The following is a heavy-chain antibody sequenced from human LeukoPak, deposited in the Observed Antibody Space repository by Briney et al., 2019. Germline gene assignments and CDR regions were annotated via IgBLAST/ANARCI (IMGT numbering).Heavy chain of an antibody. D-gene: IGHD3-10*01. CDR3: AKLSPLGEYAFDI. Sequence: GGSLRLSCAASGFTFSSYGMHWVRQAPGKGLEWVAVISYDGSNKYYADSVKGGFTISRDNSKNTLNLQMNSLRAEDTAVYDCAKLSPLGEYAFDIWGQGTMVTVSS. CDR2: ISYDGSNK. CDR1: GFTFSSYG. J-gene: IGHJ3*02. V-gene: IGHV3-30*18.